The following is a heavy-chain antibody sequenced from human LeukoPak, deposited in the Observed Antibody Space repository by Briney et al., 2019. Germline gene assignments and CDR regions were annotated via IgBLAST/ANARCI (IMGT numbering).Heavy chain of an antibody. Sequence: SQTLSLTCTVSGGSISSGGYYWSWIRQHPGKGLGWIGYIYYSGSTYYNPSLKSRVTISVDTSKNQFSLKLSSVTAADTAVYYCARARKASIVVVRYYFDYWGQGTLVTVSS. CDR3: ARARKASIVVVRYYFDY. V-gene: IGHV4-31*03. J-gene: IGHJ4*02. CDR1: GGSISSGGYY. D-gene: IGHD3-22*01. CDR2: IYYSGST.